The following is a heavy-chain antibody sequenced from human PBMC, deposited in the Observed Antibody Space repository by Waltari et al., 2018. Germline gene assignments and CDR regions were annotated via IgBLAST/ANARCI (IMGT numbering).Heavy chain of an antibody. J-gene: IGHJ6*02. Sequence: QVQPVQSGAEVTTPGASVQVSCKASGSTLPSYDINWVRQAPGQGLEWMGWMNPNIGNTGHIQKFQGRVTITRNTATNTVYMELSNLRSEDTAVYYCARQWQSGGMDVWGQGTTVTVTS. CDR3: ARQWQSGGMDV. V-gene: IGHV1-8*02. D-gene: IGHD6-19*01. CDR2: MNPNIGNT. CDR1: GSTLPSYD.